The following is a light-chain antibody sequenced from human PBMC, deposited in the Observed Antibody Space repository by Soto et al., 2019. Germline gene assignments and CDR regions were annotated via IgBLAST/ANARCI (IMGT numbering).Light chain of an antibody. CDR2: GAS. CDR1: QSVNTN. V-gene: IGKV3D-15*01. CDR3: QQYNNWPRT. J-gene: IGKJ1*01. Sequence: EIVMTQSPATLSVSPGERATLSCRASQSVNTNVAWYQQEPGQAPRLLIYGASTRATGIPARFSGSVSGTEFALTIGSLQSEDFAVYYCQQYNNWPRTFGQGTKVDIK.